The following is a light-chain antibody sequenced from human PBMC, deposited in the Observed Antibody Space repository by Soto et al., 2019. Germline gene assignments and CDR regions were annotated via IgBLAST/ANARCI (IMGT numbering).Light chain of an antibody. CDR3: QQYHSYPLT. J-gene: IGKJ5*01. CDR1: QSISAW. V-gene: IGKV1-5*03. Sequence: DIQMTQSPSTLSASVGERVTITCRASQSISAWLAWYQQKPGKDPKLLIYKASNVESGVPSRFSGSGSGTEFTLTISSLQPDDFATYYCQQYHSYPLTFGQGTRLEIK. CDR2: KAS.